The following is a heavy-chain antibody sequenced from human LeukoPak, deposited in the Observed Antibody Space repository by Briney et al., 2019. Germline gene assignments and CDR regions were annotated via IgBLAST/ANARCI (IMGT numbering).Heavy chain of an antibody. CDR3: ARLMTTVTTWYFDY. Sequence: PSETLSLTCTVSGGSISSYYWSWIRQRPGKGLECVGYIYYSGSTNYNPSLKSRVIISVGTSKNQFSLKLSSVTAADTAVYYCARLMTTVTTWYFDYWGQGTLVTVSS. V-gene: IGHV4-59*08. J-gene: IGHJ4*02. CDR2: IYYSGST. CDR1: GGSISSYY. D-gene: IGHD4-17*01.